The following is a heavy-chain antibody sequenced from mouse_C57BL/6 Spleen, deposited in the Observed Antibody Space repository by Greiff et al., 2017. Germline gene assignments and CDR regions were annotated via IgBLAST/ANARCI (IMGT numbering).Heavy chain of an antibody. CDR2: ISDGGSYT. J-gene: IGHJ3*01. D-gene: IGHD1-2*01. V-gene: IGHV5-4*01. CDR1: GFTFSSYA. Sequence: EVQVVESGGGLVKPGGSLKLSCAASGFTFSSYAMSWVRQTPEKRLEWVATISDGGSYTYYADNVKGRFTISGDNAKNNLYLQMSQLKSEDTAMYYGRRDDLYYGCSGAFAYWGQGTLVTVSA. CDR3: RRDDLYYGCSGAFAY.